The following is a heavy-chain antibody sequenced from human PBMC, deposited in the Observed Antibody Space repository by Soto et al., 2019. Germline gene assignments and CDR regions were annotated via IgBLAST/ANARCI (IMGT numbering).Heavy chain of an antibody. J-gene: IGHJ4*02. CDR2: IYYSGST. D-gene: IGHD2-2*01. CDR1: GGSISSSSYY. V-gene: IGHV4-39*01. Sequence: SETLSLTCTVSGGSISSSSYYWGWIRQPPGKGLEWIGSIYYSGSTYYNPSLKSRVTISVDTSKNQFSLKLSSVTAADTAVYYCARHTHCSSTSCHQYYFDYWGQGTLVTVSS. CDR3: ARHTHCSSTSCHQYYFDY.